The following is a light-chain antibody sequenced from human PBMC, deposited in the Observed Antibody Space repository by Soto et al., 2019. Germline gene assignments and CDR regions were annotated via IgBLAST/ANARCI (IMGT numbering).Light chain of an antibody. CDR2: HTS. V-gene: IGKV1-12*01. CDR3: QHADDFRALT. J-gene: IGKJ4*01. CDR1: QDAGSW. Sequence: DIQMTLSPPYVSASVGDRVTISCRERQDAGSWLSWFHKKPGGAPNLLIFHTSRKKSGVPPRFAGGGSCTEFTLTISSFQAEDFGTYYYQHADDFRALTFGVGT.